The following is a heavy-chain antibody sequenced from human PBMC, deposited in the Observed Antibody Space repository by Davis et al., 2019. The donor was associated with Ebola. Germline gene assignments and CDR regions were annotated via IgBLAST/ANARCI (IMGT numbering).Heavy chain of an antibody. CDR3: ARDLPGGDWYFDL. V-gene: IGHV3-30*19. CDR2: IWYDGSNK. Sequence: GGSLRLSCAASGFTFSNYGMHWVRQAPGKGLEWVAVIWYDGSNKYYADSVKGRFTISRDNSKNTLYLQMSSLRAEDTAVYYCARDLPGGDWYFDLWGRGTLVTVSS. CDR1: GFTFSNYG. J-gene: IGHJ2*01. D-gene: IGHD1-14*01.